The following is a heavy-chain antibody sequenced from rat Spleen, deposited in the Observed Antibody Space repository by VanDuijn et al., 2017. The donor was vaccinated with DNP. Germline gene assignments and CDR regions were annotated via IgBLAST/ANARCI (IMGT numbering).Heavy chain of an antibody. CDR3: VRWVRALDY. CDR2: IGYSGST. Sequence: EVQLQESGPGLVKPSQSLSLTCSVTGYSITSNYWGWIRTFPGNKMEWIGHIGYSGSTTYNPSLKSRISITRDTSKNQFFLQLNSVITEDTATYYCVRWVRALDYWGQGVMVTVSS. CDR1: GYSITSNY. V-gene: IGHV3-1*01. D-gene: IGHD4-1*01. J-gene: IGHJ2*01.